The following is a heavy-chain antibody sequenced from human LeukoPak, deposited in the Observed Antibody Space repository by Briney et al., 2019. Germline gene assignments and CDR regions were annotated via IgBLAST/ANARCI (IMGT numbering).Heavy chain of an antibody. CDR1: GFTFSSYW. CDR2: INSDGSST. J-gene: IGHJ4*02. Sequence: GGSLRLSCAASGFTFSSYWMLWVRQAPGKGLVWVSRINSDGSSTSYADSVKGRFTISRDNAKNTLYLQMNSLRAEDTAVYYCARDGTYYYDSSGYPDYWAREPWSPSPQ. V-gene: IGHV3-74*01. D-gene: IGHD3-22*01. CDR3: ARDGTYYYDSSGYPDY.